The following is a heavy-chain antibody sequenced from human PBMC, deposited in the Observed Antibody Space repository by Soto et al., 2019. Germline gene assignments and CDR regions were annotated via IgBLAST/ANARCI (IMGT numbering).Heavy chain of an antibody. Sequence: PSVRRPLTGSPSPSCNSRPPCSWIWIRQPPGKGLERFGYIDHSGSTYYNPSLKSRVTIAVDRAKSEFSLKLSSVTAADTAVYYCARDSDGSYSGMDVWSEGTTVTVSS. CDR3: ARDSDGSYSGMDV. D-gene: IGHD3-10*01. V-gene: IGHV4-30-2*01. CDR1: PSCNSRPPCS. CDR2: IDHSGST. J-gene: IGHJ6*04.